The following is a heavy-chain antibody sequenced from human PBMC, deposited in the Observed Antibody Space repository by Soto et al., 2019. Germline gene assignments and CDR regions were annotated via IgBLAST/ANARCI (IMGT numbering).Heavy chain of an antibody. V-gene: IGHV1-3*01. J-gene: IGHJ3*02. Sequence: QVQLVQSGAEVKKPGASVKVSCKASGYTFTCYAMHWVRQAPGQRLEWMGWINAGNGNTKYSQKFQGRVTITRDTSASTAYMELSSLRSEDTAVYYCAREARSSGWQDGRDAFDIWGQGTMVTVSS. CDR2: INAGNGNT. CDR3: AREARSSGWQDGRDAFDI. CDR1: GYTFTCYA. D-gene: IGHD6-19*01.